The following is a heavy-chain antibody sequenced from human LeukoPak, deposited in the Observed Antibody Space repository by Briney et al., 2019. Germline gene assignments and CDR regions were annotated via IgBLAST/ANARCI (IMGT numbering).Heavy chain of an antibody. CDR3: ARGFCSSISCYKALGY. V-gene: IGHV3-64*01. Sequence: PGGSLRLSCAASGFTFSSYAMHWVRQAPGKGLEYVSAISSNGASTYYANSVKGRFTISRDSSKNTLYLQMGSLRAEDMAVYYCARGFCSSISCYKALGYWGQGTLVTVSS. J-gene: IGHJ4*02. D-gene: IGHD2-2*02. CDR2: ISSNGAST. CDR1: GFTFSSYA.